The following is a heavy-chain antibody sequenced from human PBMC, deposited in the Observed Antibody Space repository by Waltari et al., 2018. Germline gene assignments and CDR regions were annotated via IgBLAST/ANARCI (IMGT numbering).Heavy chain of an antibody. CDR1: GFTFRSYV. D-gene: IGHD5-12*01. Sequence: EVQLVESGGGLVQPGGSLRLSCSASGFTFRSYVMHWVRQAPGKGREYVSVISDNGGNTYYGDSVKGRFTVSRDNSKNTLYLQMSSMRADDTAVYYCVKGRAVGYDYDYWGQGTLVTVSS. V-gene: IGHV3-64D*06. CDR2: ISDNGGNT. CDR3: VKGRAVGYDYDY. J-gene: IGHJ4*02.